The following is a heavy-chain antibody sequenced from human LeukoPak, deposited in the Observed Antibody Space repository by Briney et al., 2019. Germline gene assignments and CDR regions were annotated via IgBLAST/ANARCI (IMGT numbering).Heavy chain of an antibody. V-gene: IGHV4-34*01. J-gene: IGHJ5*02. CDR1: GGSFSGYY. CDR3: ARSITMVRGVLP. CDR2: INHSGST. Sequence: PSETLSLTCAVYGGSFSGYYWSWIRQPPRKGLEWIGEINHSGSTNYNPSLKSRVTISVDTSKNQFSLKLISVTAADTAVYYCARSITMVRGVLPWGQGTLVTVSS. D-gene: IGHD3-10*01.